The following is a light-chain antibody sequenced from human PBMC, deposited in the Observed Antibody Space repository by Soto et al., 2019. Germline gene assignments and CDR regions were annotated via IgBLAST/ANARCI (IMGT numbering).Light chain of an antibody. V-gene: IGKV3-20*01. J-gene: IGKJ1*01. Sequence: EIVLTQSPATLSLSPGETATLSCMASQSVRNYLAWYQQKPGQAPRLLIYDASNRATGIPARFSGSGSGTDFTLTISRLEPEDFAVYYCQQYGSSPQKTFGQGTKVDIK. CDR2: DAS. CDR3: QQYGSSPQKT. CDR1: QSVRNY.